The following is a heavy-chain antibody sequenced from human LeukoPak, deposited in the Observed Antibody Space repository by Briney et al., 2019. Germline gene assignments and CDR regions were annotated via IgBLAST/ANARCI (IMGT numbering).Heavy chain of an antibody. Sequence: SETLSLTCSVSGDSISGSSYYWGWIRQPPGKGLEWIGSIYYSGSAYYNPSLKSRVTISVDPSKTQFSLKLSSVTAADTAVYYCAREMEDKSFSFGELRKNYYYYMDVWGKGTTVTVSS. D-gene: IGHD3-10*01. CDR1: GDSISGSSYY. J-gene: IGHJ6*03. CDR3: AREMEDKSFSFGELRKNYYYYMDV. V-gene: IGHV4-39*07. CDR2: IYYSGSA.